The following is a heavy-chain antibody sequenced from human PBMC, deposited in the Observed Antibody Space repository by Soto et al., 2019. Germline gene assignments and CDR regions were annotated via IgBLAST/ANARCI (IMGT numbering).Heavy chain of an antibody. CDR3: AKEGSVVATTPAFDY. Sequence: QVQLVESGGGVVQPGRSLRLFCAASGFTFSSYGMHWVRQAPGKGLEWVAVISYDGSYKYYADSMKGRVTISRDNSKNTLYVQMNSLRDEDTAVYYCAKEGSVVATTPAFDYWGQGTLVTVSS. CDR2: ISYDGSYK. J-gene: IGHJ4*02. CDR1: GFTFSSYG. D-gene: IGHD5-12*01. V-gene: IGHV3-30*18.